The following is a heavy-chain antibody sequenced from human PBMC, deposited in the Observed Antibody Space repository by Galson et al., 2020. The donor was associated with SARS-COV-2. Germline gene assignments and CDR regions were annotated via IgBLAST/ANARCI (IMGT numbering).Heavy chain of an antibody. CDR3: ARVADSDGSNWFDP. CDR1: GYTFTTYG. CDR2: INTNTGKP. Sequence: ASVKVSCKTSGYTFTTYGVNWLRQAPGQGLEWMGWINTNTGKPTYAQGFTGRLVFSLDTSLSTAYLQITSLKADDTGVYYCARVADSDGSNWFDPWGQGTLVIVSS. D-gene: IGHD3-22*01. V-gene: IGHV7-4-1*02. J-gene: IGHJ5*02.